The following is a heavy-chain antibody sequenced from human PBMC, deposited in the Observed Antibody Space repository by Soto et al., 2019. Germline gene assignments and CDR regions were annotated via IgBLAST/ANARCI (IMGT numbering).Heavy chain of an antibody. J-gene: IGHJ5*02. V-gene: IGHV2-70*04. CDR1: RYSLSSSGMR. Sequence: GSGPTLVTPTQTLTLTFTFSRYSLSSSGMRVSWIRQPPGKALEWLARIDWDDDKYYRTSLKSRLTIFKDTSKNQVVLKMTNMDPVDTATYYCAKTGTDGSWFDPWGQGNLVTV. CDR2: IDWDDDK. CDR3: AKTGTDGSWFDP. D-gene: IGHD1-1*01.